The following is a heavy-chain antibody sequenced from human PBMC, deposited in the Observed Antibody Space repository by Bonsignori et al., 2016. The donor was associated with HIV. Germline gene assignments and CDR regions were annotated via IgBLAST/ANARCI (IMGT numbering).Heavy chain of an antibody. CDR2: IYHTGLT. J-gene: IGHJ4*02. CDR3: ARHGTADQHFDY. Sequence: WIRQPPGKGLEWIGSIYHTGLTYYNASLKSRVTISVDTSKNQFSLKLGFVTAADTAVFYCARHGTADQHFDYWGQGTLVTVSS. V-gene: IGHV4-38-2*01. D-gene: IGHD1-14*01.